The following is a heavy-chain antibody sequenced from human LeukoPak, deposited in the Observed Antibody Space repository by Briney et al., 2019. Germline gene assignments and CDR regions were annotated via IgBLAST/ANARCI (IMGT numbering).Heavy chain of an antibody. J-gene: IGHJ4*02. D-gene: IGHD3-16*01. CDR1: GYTFTNYH. CDR3: AREFLPGDSGFDY. Sequence: ASVKVSCKASGYTFTNYHITWVRQAPGQGLEWMGWISTNDGNSNYAQNLQGRVTMTKDTSTSTAYMELRSLRSDDTAVYYCAREFLPGDSGFDYWGQGTLVTVSS. CDR2: ISTNDGNS. V-gene: IGHV1-18*01.